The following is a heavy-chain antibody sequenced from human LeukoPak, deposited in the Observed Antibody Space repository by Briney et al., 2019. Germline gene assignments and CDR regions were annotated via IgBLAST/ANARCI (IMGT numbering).Heavy chain of an antibody. V-gene: IGHV3-74*01. CDR1: GFTFSSYW. Sequence: GGSLRLSCAASGFTFSSYWMHWVRQAPGKGLVWVSRINSDGSSTGYADSVKGRFTISRDNAKNTLYLQMNSLRAEDTAVYYCARDRRGYSYGLFDYWGQGTLVTVSS. D-gene: IGHD5-18*01. J-gene: IGHJ4*02. CDR2: INSDGSST. CDR3: ARDRRGYSYGLFDY.